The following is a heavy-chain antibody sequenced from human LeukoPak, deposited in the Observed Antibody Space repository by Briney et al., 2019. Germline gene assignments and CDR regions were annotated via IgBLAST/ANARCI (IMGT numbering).Heavy chain of an antibody. CDR2: IYPGDSDI. Sequence: LGESKLSCCNASGYIFTSYWIGWVRQMPGKGLEWMGIIYPGDSDIRYSPSFQGHVTISADKSTNTAYLQWSSLKASDTAMYYCAGGQRRFDHWGQGTLVTV. CDR3: AGGQRRFDH. CDR1: GYIFTSYW. J-gene: IGHJ4*02. V-gene: IGHV5-51*01.